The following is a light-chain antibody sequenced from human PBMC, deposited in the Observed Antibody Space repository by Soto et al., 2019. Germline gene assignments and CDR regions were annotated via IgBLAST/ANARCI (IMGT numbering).Light chain of an antibody. CDR2: DVS. CDR3: SSYTSSSTLDV. V-gene: IGLV2-14*01. CDR1: SSDVGDYHY. J-gene: IGLJ1*01. Sequence: QSALTQPASVSGSPGQSITISCTGTSSDVGDYHYVSWYQQHPGKAPKLMIYDVSNRPSGVSNRFSGSKSGNTASLTISGLQAEDEADYYCSSYTSSSTLDVFGTGTKLTVL.